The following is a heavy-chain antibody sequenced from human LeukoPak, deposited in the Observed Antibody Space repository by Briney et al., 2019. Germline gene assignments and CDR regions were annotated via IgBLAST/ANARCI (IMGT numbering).Heavy chain of an antibody. CDR2: ISYDGSNK. V-gene: IGHV3-30-3*01. J-gene: IGHJ4*02. CDR3: ARDGGYQLLSSLGY. CDR1: GFTFSSYA. Sequence: GGSLRLSCAASGFTFSSYAMHWVRQAPGKGLEWVAVISYDGSNKYYADSVKGRFTISRDNSKNTLYLQMNSLRAEDTAVYYCARDGGYQLLSSLGYWGQGTLVTVSS. D-gene: IGHD2-2*01.